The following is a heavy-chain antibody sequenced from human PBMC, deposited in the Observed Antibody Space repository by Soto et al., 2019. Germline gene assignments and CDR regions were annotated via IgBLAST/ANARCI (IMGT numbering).Heavy chain of an antibody. Sequence: QVQLVQSGAEVKKPGSSVKVSCKASGGTFSSYAISWVRQAPGQGLEWMGGIIPPFGTANYAQRFQGRVTITADESTSTFYMELSSLRSEDTAVYYCASQTEMATIYDYWGQGTLVTVSS. D-gene: IGHD5-12*01. J-gene: IGHJ4*02. V-gene: IGHV1-69*12. CDR3: ASQTEMATIYDY. CDR1: GGTFSSYA. CDR2: IIPPFGTA.